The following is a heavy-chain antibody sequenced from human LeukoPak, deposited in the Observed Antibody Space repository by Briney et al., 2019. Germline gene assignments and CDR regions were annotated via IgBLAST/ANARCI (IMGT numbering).Heavy chain of an antibody. Sequence: SETLSLTCAVYGGSFSGYYWSWIRQPPGKGLEWIGEINHSGSTNHNPSLKSRVTISVDTSKNQFSLNLSSVTAADTAVYYCARDPGYYYYMDVWGKGTTVTVSS. CDR3: ARDPGYYYYMDV. CDR2: INHSGST. J-gene: IGHJ6*03. V-gene: IGHV4-34*01. CDR1: GGSFSGYY.